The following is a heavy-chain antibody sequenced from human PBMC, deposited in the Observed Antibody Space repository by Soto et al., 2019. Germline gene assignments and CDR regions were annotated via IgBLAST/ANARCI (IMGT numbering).Heavy chain of an antibody. Sequence: ASVKVSCKASGGTFSSYAISWVRQAPGQGLEWMGGIIPIFGTANYAQKFQGRVTITADESTSTAYMELSSLRSEDTAVYYCARGCSGGSCYRLGDYWGQGTLVTVSS. J-gene: IGHJ4*02. CDR1: GGTFSSYA. D-gene: IGHD2-15*01. CDR2: IIPIFGTA. CDR3: ARGCSGGSCYRLGDY. V-gene: IGHV1-69*13.